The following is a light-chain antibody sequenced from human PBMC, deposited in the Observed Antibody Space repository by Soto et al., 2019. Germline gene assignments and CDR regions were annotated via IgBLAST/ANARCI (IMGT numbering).Light chain of an antibody. CDR1: QSVSSD. V-gene: IGKV3-15*01. Sequence: EIVLTQSPGTLSLSPGERATLSCRAIQSVSSDLAWYQQKPGQAPRLLIFGASTRATDIPDRFSGSGYGTEFTLTISSLQSEDFAVYYCQQYSNWPPVLTFGGGTKVDI. CDR3: QQYSNWPPVLT. J-gene: IGKJ4*01. CDR2: GAS.